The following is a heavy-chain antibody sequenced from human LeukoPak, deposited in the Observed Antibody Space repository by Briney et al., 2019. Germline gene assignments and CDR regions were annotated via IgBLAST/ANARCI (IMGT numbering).Heavy chain of an antibody. V-gene: IGHV4-31*03. D-gene: IGHD6-13*01. J-gene: IGHJ4*02. CDR3: ARLAYHSSSWLPRLDY. CDR1: GGSISSGGYY. Sequence: SQTLSLTCTVSGGSISSGGYYWSWIRQHPGKGLEWIGYIYYSGSTYYNPSLKSRVTISVDTSKNQFSLKLSSVTAADTAVYYCARLAYHSSSWLPRLDYWGQGTLVTVSS. CDR2: IYYSGST.